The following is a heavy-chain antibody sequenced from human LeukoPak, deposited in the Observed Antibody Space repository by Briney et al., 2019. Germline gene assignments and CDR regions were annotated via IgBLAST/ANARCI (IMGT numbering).Heavy chain of an antibody. V-gene: IGHV3-30-3*01. CDR2: ISYDANIGSNK. D-gene: IGHD3-3*01. CDR1: GFTFSRYA. Sequence: GRSLRLSCATSGFTFSRYAMHWVRQAPGKRLEWVALISYDANIGSNKYYADSVKGRFTISRDNSKNTLYLQMNSLRAEDTAVYYCARDGGYDFWSGYYQDYWGQGTLVTVSS. CDR3: ARDGGYDFWSGYYQDY. J-gene: IGHJ4*02.